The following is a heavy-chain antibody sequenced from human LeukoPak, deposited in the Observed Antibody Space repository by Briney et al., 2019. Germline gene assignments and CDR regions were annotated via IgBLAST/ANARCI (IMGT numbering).Heavy chain of an antibody. CDR2: FDPEDGET. D-gene: IGHD3-10*01. CDR3: ARDLVVRGNKDRLHYYYYMDV. Sequence: GASVKVSCKVSGYTLTELSMHWVRQAPGKGLEWMGGFDPEDGETIYAQKFQGRVTITADESTSTAYMELSSLRSEDTAVYYCARDLVVRGNKDRLHYYYYMDVWGKGTTVTISS. CDR1: GYTLTELS. V-gene: IGHV1-24*01. J-gene: IGHJ6*03.